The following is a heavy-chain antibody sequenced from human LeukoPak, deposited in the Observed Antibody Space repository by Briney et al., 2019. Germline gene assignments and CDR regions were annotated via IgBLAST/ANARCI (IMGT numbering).Heavy chain of an antibody. J-gene: IGHJ2*01. Sequence: GGSLRLSCAASGFTFNIYEMNWVRQAPGKGLEWVSYISSSGITIYYADSVKGRFTISRDNAKNSLYLQMNSLRAEDTAVYYCARTYSGSYWYFDLWGRGTLVTVSS. D-gene: IGHD3-10*01. CDR3: ARTYSGSYWYFDL. CDR1: GFTFNIYE. CDR2: ISSSGITI. V-gene: IGHV3-48*03.